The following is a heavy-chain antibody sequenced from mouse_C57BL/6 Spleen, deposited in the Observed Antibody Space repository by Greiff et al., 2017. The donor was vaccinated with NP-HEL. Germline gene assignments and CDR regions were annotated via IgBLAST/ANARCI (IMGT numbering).Heavy chain of an antibody. CDR1: GFTFSDYY. D-gene: IGHD2-3*01. J-gene: IGHJ2*01. Sequence: EVKLMESEGGLVQPGSSMKLSCTASGFTFSDYYMAWVRQVPEKGLEWVANINYDGSSTYYLDSLKSRFIISRDNAKNILYLQMSSLKSEDTATYYCARDHGYYGYFDYWGQGTTLTVSS. CDR2: INYDGSST. CDR3: ARDHGYYGYFDY. V-gene: IGHV5-16*01.